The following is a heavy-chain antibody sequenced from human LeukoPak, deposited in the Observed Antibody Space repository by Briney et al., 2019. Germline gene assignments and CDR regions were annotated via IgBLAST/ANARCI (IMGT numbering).Heavy chain of an antibody. D-gene: IGHD3-22*01. CDR1: GFTFTSSA. CDR2: IVVGSGNT. CDR3: ARDPDYYDSSGSGY. Sequence: ASVKVSCKASGFTFTSSAVQWVRQARGQRLEWIGWIVVGSGNTNYAQKFQERVTITRDMSTSTAYMELSSLRSEDTAVYYCARDPDYYDSSGSGYWGQGTLVTVSS. V-gene: IGHV1-58*01. J-gene: IGHJ4*02.